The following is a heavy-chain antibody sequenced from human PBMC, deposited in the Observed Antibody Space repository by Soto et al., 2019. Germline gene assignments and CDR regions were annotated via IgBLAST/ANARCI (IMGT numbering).Heavy chain of an antibody. D-gene: IGHD3-10*01. V-gene: IGHV1-8*01. CDR1: EYTFTSYD. CDR2: MNPNSGNT. Sequence: VQLVQSGAVVKKPGASVKVSCKASEYTFTSYDINWVRQATGQGLEWMGWMNPNSGNTGYAQKFQGRVTMTRNTSISTAYMELSSLRSEDTAVYYCAIGEGGFGELSPAFDYWGQGTLGTVSS. CDR3: AIGEGGFGELSPAFDY. J-gene: IGHJ4*02.